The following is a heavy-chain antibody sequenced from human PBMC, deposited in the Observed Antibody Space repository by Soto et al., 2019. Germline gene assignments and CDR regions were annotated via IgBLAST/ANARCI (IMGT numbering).Heavy chain of an antibody. Sequence: QVQLQQWGAGLLKPSETLSLNCAVTGGSLSGYYWSWIRQPPGKGLEWIGEVKDGGHTNYSPSLRGRATISSDTSNNQFSLRLNSVTAADTGVYYCARGQEGVAATHWDQGSLVTVSS. CDR1: GGSLSGYY. J-gene: IGHJ4*02. V-gene: IGHV4-34*01. CDR3: ARGQEGVAATH. CDR2: VKDGGHT. D-gene: IGHD6-25*01.